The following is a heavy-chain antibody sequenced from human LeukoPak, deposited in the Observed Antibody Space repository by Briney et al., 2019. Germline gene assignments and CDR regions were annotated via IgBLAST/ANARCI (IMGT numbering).Heavy chain of an antibody. CDR1: GFTFSSYS. Sequence: KPGGSLRLSCAASGFTFSSYSMNWVRQAPGKGLEWVSSISSSSSYIYYADSVKGRFTISRDNGKNSLYLQMNSLRAEDTAVYYCARFLGTLLDYWGQGTLVTVSS. D-gene: IGHD3-16*01. CDR3: ARFLGTLLDY. V-gene: IGHV3-21*01. J-gene: IGHJ4*02. CDR2: ISSSSSYI.